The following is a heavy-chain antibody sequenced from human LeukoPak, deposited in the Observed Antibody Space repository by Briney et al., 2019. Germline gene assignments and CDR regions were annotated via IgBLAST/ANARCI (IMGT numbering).Heavy chain of an antibody. CDR2: IYYSGST. CDR3: ARGPTSAPFDY. J-gene: IGHJ4*02. Sequence: SETLSLTCTVSGGSISSYYWSWIRQPPGKGLEWIGYIYYSGSTYYNPSLKSRVTISVDTSKNQFSLKLSSVTAADTAVYYCARGPTSAPFDYWGQGTLVTVSS. CDR1: GGSISSYY. V-gene: IGHV4-59*12.